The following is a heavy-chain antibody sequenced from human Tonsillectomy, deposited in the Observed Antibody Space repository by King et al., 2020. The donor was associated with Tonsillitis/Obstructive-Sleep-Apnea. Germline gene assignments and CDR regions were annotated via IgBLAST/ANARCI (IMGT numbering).Heavy chain of an antibody. CDR3: ARWYYDFWSGYYYYYYYMDV. V-gene: IGHV3-21*01. J-gene: IGHJ6*03. D-gene: IGHD3-3*01. CDR2: ISSSSSYI. CDR1: GFTFSSYS. Sequence: VQLVESGGGLVKPGGSLRLSCAASGFTFSSYSMNWVRQAPGKGLEWVSSISSSSSYIYYADSVKGRFTISRDNAKNSLYLQMNSLRAEDTAVYYCARWYYDFWSGYYYYYYYMDVWGKGTPVTVSS.